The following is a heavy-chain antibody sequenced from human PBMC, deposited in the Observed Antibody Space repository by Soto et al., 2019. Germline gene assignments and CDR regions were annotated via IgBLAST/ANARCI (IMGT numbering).Heavy chain of an antibody. V-gene: IGHV3-21*01. CDR1: GFTFSSYS. J-gene: IGHJ6*02. Sequence: KAGGSLRLSCAASGFTFSSYSMNWVRQAPGKGLEWVSSISSSSSYIYYADSVKGRFTISRDNAKNSLYLQRNSLRAEDTAVYYCARDPGVVVPATGSYYYGMDVWGQGTTVTVSS. CDR3: ARDPGVVVPATGSYYYGMDV. CDR2: ISSSSSYI. D-gene: IGHD2-2*01.